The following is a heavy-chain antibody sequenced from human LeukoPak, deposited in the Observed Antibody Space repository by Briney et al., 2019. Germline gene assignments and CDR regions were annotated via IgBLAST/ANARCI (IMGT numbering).Heavy chain of an antibody. CDR1: GGSFSGYY. D-gene: IGHD6-13*01. Sequence: PSETLSLTCAVYGGSFSGYYWSWIRQPPGKGLEWFGEINHSGSTNYNPSLKSRVTISVDTSKNQFSLKLSSVTAADTAVYYCARGVRTAAAGNWFDPWGQGTLVTVSS. V-gene: IGHV4-34*01. CDR2: INHSGST. CDR3: ARGVRTAAAGNWFDP. J-gene: IGHJ5*02.